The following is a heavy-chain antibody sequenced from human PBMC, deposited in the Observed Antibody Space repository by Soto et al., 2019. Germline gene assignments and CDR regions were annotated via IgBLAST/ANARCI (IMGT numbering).Heavy chain of an antibody. V-gene: IGHV3-23*01. Sequence: DVQLLESGGHLVQPGGSLRLSCAASGFTFSSYAMSWVRQAPGEGLEWVSSVSAGGDMTYYSDSVKGRFTISRDNSNTALFLQMNSLRIEDTALYYCARGDRGGSGSPASYYYSGLDVWGQGATVTVS. D-gene: IGHD3-10*01. CDR3: ARGDRGGSGSPASYYYSGLDV. CDR2: VSAGGDMT. CDR1: GFTFSSYA. J-gene: IGHJ6*02.